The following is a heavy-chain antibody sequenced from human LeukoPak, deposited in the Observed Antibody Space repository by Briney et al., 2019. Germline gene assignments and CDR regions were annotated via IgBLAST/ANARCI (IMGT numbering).Heavy chain of an antibody. CDR1: GGSISGHY. V-gene: IGHV4-59*11. J-gene: IGHJ4*02. CDR2: LFDSVNT. Sequence: KPSETLSLTCTVSGGSISGHYWSWIRQPPGKGLEWIAYLFDSVNTKDNPSLQSRLTLSADTSKNQFSLRLSSVTAADTAVYYCATIKRGSIFGYFDFWGQGIKVTVYS. CDR3: ATIKRGSIFGYFDF. D-gene: IGHD5-18*01.